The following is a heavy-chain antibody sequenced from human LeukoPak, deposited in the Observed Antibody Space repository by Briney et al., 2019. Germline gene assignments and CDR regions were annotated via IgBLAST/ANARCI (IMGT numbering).Heavy chain of an antibody. CDR2: IRGKANSYAT. D-gene: IGHD5-18*01. CDR1: GFTFSASD. Sequence: SGGSLRLSCAASGFTFSASDMHWVRQASGKGLEWIGRIRGKANSYATAYAASVKGRFTISRDDSKNTAYLQMNSLKTEDTAVYYCSRLDTAMVNFGLGVWGQGTTVTVSS. J-gene: IGHJ6*02. CDR3: SRLDTAMVNFGLGV. V-gene: IGHV3-73*01.